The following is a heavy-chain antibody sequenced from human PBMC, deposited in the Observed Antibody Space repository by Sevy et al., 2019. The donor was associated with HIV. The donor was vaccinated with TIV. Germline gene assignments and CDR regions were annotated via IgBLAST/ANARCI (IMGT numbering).Heavy chain of an antibody. V-gene: IGHV1-24*01. Sequence: ASVKVSCKVSGYTLTELSMHWVRQAPGKGLEWMGGFDPEDGETIYAQKFQGRVTMTEDTSTDTAYMELSSLRSEDTAVYYCATDLGSGSPHGVGYWGQGTLVTVSS. CDR2: FDPEDGET. D-gene: IGHD1-26*01. CDR3: ATDLGSGSPHGVGY. J-gene: IGHJ4*02. CDR1: GYTLTELS.